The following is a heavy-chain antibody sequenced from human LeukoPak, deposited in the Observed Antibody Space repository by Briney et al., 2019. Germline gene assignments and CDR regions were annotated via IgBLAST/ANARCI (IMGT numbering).Heavy chain of an antibody. J-gene: IGHJ4*02. Sequence: PGGSLRLSCVASGFSFSSYAMSWVRQAPGKGLEWVSAISGSGGSTYYADSVKGRFTISGDNSKNTLYLQMNSLRAEDTAVYYCAKVGSVADDLFDYWGQGTLVTVSS. CDR3: AKVGSVADDLFDY. V-gene: IGHV3-23*01. CDR1: GFSFSSYA. CDR2: ISGSGGST. D-gene: IGHD1-1*01.